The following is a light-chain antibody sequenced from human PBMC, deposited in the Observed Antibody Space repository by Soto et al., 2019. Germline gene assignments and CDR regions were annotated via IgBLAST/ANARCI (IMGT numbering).Light chain of an antibody. CDR2: AAS. CDR3: QQSDSSPRT. Sequence: DIQMTQSPSSLSASVGDRVTITCRASQSVSNYLNWYQQKPGKAPKVLIYAASSLQSGVPSRFSGSGSGTDFTLTISGLQAEDFATYDCQQSDSSPRTFGQGTKVEIK. J-gene: IGKJ1*01. V-gene: IGKV1-39*01. CDR1: QSVSNY.